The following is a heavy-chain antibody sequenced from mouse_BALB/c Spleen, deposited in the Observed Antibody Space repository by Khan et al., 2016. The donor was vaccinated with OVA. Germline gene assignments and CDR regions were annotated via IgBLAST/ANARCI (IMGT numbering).Heavy chain of an antibody. CDR2: ISSGGST. CDR3: ARGKDYGDYFDY. Sequence: EVELVESGGGLVKPGGSLKLSCAASGFTFSSYAMSWVRQTPEKRLEWVASISSGGSTYYPDSVKGRFTISRDNARNILFLQMSSLRSEDTAMYYCARGKDYGDYFDYWGQGTTLTVSS. D-gene: IGHD1-1*02. V-gene: IGHV5-6-5*01. J-gene: IGHJ2*01. CDR1: GFTFSSYA.